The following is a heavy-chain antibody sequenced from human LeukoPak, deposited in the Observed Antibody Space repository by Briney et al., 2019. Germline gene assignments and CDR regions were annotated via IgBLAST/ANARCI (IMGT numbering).Heavy chain of an antibody. V-gene: IGHV1-69*02. CDR1: GGTFSSYT. D-gene: IGHD2-2*01. Sequence: SVKASCKASGGTFSSYTISWVRQAPGQGLEWMGRIIPILGIANYAQKFQGRVTITADKSTSTAYMELSSLRSEDTAVYYCVRGTIVVSDYYYMDVWGKGTTVTVSS. J-gene: IGHJ6*03. CDR2: IIPILGIA. CDR3: VRGTIVVSDYYYMDV.